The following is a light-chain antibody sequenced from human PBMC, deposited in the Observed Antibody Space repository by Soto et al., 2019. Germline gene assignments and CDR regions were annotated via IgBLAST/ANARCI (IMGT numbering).Light chain of an antibody. V-gene: IGLV1-40*01. Sequence: QSVLTQPPSASGTPGQRVTISCSGSFSNIGSNPVNWYQQLPGTAPKLLIYGNSNRPSGVPDRFSGSKSGTSASLAITGLQAEDEADYYCQSYDSSLSGVVFGGGTKLTVL. CDR1: FSNIGSNP. CDR2: GNS. CDR3: QSYDSSLSGVV. J-gene: IGLJ2*01.